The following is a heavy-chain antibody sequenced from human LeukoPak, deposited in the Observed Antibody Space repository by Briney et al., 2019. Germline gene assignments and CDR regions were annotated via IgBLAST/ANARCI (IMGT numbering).Heavy chain of an antibody. Sequence: ASVKVSCKASGYTFTSYGISWVRQAPGQGLEWMGWISAYNDNTNYAQKLQGRVTMTTVTSTSTAYMELRSPRSDDTAVYYCARDRYCSGGSCYSSVGFDPWGQGTLVTVSS. CDR3: ARDRYCSGGSCYSSVGFDP. V-gene: IGHV1-18*01. CDR1: GYTFTSYG. CDR2: ISAYNDNT. D-gene: IGHD2-15*01. J-gene: IGHJ5*02.